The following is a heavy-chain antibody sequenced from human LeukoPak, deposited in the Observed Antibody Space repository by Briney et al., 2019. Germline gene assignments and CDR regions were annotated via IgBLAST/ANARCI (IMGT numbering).Heavy chain of an antibody. CDR3: AKDRSSWDAFDI. CDR2: ISWNSGSI. V-gene: IGHV3-9*01. D-gene: IGHD6-13*01. CDR1: GFTFDDYA. Sequence: GGSLRLSCAASGFTFDDYAMHWVRQAPGKGLEWVSGISWNSGSIGYADSVKGRFTISRDNAKNSLYLQMNSLRAEDTAVYYCAKDRSSWDAFDIWGQGTMVTVSS. J-gene: IGHJ3*02.